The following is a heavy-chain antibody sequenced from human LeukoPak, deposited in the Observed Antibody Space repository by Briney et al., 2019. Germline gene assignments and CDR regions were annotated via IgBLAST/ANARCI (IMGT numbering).Heavy chain of an antibody. V-gene: IGHV3-23*01. Sequence: GGSLRLSCAASGFTFSSYAMSWVRQAPGKGLEWVSAISGSGGSTYYADSVKGQFTISRDNSKNTLYLQMNSLRAEDTALYYCARRLAAAGTGYFDYWGQGTLVTVSS. CDR2: ISGSGGST. D-gene: IGHD6-13*01. J-gene: IGHJ4*02. CDR3: ARRLAAAGTGYFDY. CDR1: GFTFSSYA.